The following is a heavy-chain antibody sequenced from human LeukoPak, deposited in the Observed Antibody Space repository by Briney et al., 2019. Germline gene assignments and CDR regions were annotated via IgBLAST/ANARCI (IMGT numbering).Heavy chain of an antibody. CDR2: IKSKTDGGTT. V-gene: IGHV3-15*01. Sequence: GGSLRLSCAASGFTFSNAWLNWVRQAPGKGLEWVGHIKSKTDGGTTDYAAPVKGRFTISRDDSKNTLFLQMNSLKTEDTAVYYCTLPWGSGSYYDYWGQGTPVTASS. CDR1: GFTFSNAW. D-gene: IGHD3-10*01. J-gene: IGHJ4*02. CDR3: TLPWGSGSYYDY.